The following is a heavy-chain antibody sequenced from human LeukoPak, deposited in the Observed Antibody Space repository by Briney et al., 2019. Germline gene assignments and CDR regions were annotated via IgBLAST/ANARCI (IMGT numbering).Heavy chain of an antibody. D-gene: IGHD6-6*01. V-gene: IGHV3-23*01. J-gene: IGHJ4*02. CDR1: GFTFSSYA. Sequence: PGGALRLSCAASGFTFSSYAISWVRQAPGRGRECVSAISGRDGSTYYADSVKGRFNIYRDKSKHTLYLQMTSLRPEDTAVYYCAKSTTINVGYSSSSPEWGQGTLVTVSS. CDR2: ISGRDGST. CDR3: AKSTTINVGYSSSSPE.